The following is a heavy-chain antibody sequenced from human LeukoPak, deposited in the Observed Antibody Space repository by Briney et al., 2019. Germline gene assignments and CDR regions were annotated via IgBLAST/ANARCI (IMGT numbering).Heavy chain of an antibody. CDR2: ISSSGGST. J-gene: IGHJ4*02. CDR3: ATTYYDILTGLYPLHHFDD. CDR1: GFTFSSYA. D-gene: IGHD3-9*01. V-gene: IGHV3-23*01. Sequence: PGGSLRLSCAASGFTFSSYAMSWVRQAPGKGLEWVSAISSSGGSTYYADSVKGRFTISRDNSKNTLYLQMNSLRAEDTAVYYCATTYYDILTGLYPLHHFDDWGQGTLVTVSS.